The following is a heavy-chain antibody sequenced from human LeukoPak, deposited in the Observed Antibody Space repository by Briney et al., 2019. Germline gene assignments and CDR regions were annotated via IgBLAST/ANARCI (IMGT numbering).Heavy chain of an antibody. V-gene: IGHV3-48*03. CDR1: GFTFSSYE. D-gene: IGHD3-10*01. CDR2: ISSSGSAI. J-gene: IGHJ3*02. Sequence: GGSLRLSCAASGFTFSSYEMNWVRQAPGKGLEWVSYISSSGSAIYYADSVKGRFTISRDNAKNSLFLQMNSLRAEDTAVYYCARRGAITGGFDIWGQGTMVTVSS. CDR3: ARRGAITGGFDI.